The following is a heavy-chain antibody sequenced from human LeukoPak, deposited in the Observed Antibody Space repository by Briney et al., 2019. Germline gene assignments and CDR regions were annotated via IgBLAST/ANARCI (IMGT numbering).Heavy chain of an antibody. Sequence: GGSLRLSCAASGFTLSSYSMSWVRQAPGKGLEWVSSISSSSSYIYYADSVKGRFTISRDNAKNSLYLQMNSLRAEDTAIYYCARDGDIVVVVAVNYFDYWGQGTLVTVSS. CDR3: ARDGDIVVVVAVNYFDY. CDR2: ISSSSSYI. D-gene: IGHD2-15*01. V-gene: IGHV3-21*01. J-gene: IGHJ4*02. CDR1: GFTLSSYS.